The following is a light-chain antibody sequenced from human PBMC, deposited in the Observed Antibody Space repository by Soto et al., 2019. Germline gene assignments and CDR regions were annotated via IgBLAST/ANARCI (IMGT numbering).Light chain of an antibody. CDR1: QSISSN. V-gene: IGKV3-15*01. J-gene: IGKJ1*01. CDR2: DAA. CDR3: QQYNNWPRT. Sequence: EIVMTQSPATLSVSPGERATLSCRASQSISSNLAWYQQKPGQAPRLLIYDAATRATGLPARFSGSGSGTEFTLTISSLQSEDFAIYYCQQYNNWPRTLGQGTKV.